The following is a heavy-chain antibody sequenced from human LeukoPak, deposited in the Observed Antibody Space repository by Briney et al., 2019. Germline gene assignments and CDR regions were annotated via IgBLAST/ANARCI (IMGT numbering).Heavy chain of an antibody. D-gene: IGHD4-17*01. CDR1: GFTFSSYG. V-gene: IGHV3-30*18. CDR2: ISYDGSNK. J-gene: IGHJ4*02. Sequence: GGSLRLSCAASGFTFSSYGMHWVRQAPGKGLEWVAVISYDGSNKYYADSVKGRFTISRDNSKNTLYLQMNSLRAEDTAVYYCAKSGYGDYSAYFDYWGQGTLVTVSS. CDR3: AKSGYGDYSAYFDY.